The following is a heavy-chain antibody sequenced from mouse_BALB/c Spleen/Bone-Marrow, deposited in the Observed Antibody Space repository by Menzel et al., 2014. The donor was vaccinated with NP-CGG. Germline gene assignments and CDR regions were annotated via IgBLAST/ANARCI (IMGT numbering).Heavy chain of an antibody. Sequence: VQLQQPGPERVKPGASVKISCKASGYTFTDYNMHWVKQSHGKSLEWIGYIYPYNGGTGYNQKFKSKATLTVDNSSSTAYIELHSLTSEDSAVYYCATRVITTAGYWGQGTTLTVSS. CDR1: GYTFTDYN. D-gene: IGHD1-2*01. CDR2: IYPYNGGT. J-gene: IGHJ2*01. CDR3: ATRVITTAGY. V-gene: IGHV1S29*02.